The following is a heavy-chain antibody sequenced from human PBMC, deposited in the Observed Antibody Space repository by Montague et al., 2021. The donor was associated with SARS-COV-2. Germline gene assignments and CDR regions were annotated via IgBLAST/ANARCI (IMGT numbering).Heavy chain of an antibody. CDR1: GGSITGYY. CDR2: IYDGGAV. CDR3: VRDHPYGGPRGAYDI. Sequence: SETLSLTCTVPGGSITGYYWSWLRRSPGKGLEWIAYIYDGGAVNXNPSLVSRVTISTDTSKNQLSLKVNSVTAADTAVYYCVRDHPYGGPRGAYDIWGQGTVVTVSS. D-gene: IGHD4-23*01. J-gene: IGHJ3*02. V-gene: IGHV4-59*01.